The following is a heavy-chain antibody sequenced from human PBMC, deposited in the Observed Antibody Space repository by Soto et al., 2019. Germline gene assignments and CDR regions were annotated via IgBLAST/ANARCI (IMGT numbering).Heavy chain of an antibody. J-gene: IGHJ5*02. Sequence: SETLSLTCTVSGGSISSYYWSWIRQPPGKGLEWIGYIYYSGSTNYNPSLKSRVTISVDTSKNQFSLKLSSVTAADTAVYYCARDERGGYSYGSRGSFWFDPWGQGTLVTVSS. CDR1: GGSISSYY. D-gene: IGHD5-18*01. V-gene: IGHV4-59*01. CDR2: IYYSGST. CDR3: ARDERGGYSYGSRGSFWFDP.